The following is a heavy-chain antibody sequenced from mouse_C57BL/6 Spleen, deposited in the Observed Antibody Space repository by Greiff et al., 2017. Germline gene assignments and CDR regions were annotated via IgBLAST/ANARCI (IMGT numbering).Heavy chain of an antibody. Sequence: QVQLKQSGAELVKPGASVKISCKASGYAFSSYWMNWVKQRPGKGLEWIGQIYPGDGDTNYNGKFKGKATLTADKSSSTAYMQLSSLTSEDSAVYFCARPHYCGSTYYFDYWGQGTTLTVSS. J-gene: IGHJ2*01. CDR2: IYPGDGDT. D-gene: IGHD1-1*01. CDR3: ARPHYCGSTYYFDY. CDR1: GYAFSSYW. V-gene: IGHV1-80*01.